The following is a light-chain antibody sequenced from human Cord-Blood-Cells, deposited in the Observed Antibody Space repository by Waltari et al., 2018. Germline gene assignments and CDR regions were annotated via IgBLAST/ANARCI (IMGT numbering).Light chain of an antibody. J-gene: IGLJ3*02. CDR3: SSYTSSSTRV. Sequence: QSALTQPASVSGSPGQSITISCTGTSSDVGGYNYVSWYQQHPGKAPILMIYDVSKRPSGVTNRFSGSKCGNTASLTSSGLKAEEEADYYSSSYTSSSTRVFGGGTKLPVL. CDR1: SSDVGGYNY. V-gene: IGLV2-14*01. CDR2: DVS.